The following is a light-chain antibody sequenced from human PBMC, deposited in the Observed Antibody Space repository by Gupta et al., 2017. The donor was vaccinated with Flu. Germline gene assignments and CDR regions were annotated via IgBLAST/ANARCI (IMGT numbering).Light chain of an antibody. V-gene: IGLV2-11*01. CDR1: SSDVGGYNY. CDR2: DVT. Sequence: QSALTQPRSVSGSPGQSVTISCTETSSDVGGYNYVSWYQQHPGKAPKVMIYDVTKRPSGVPDRFSGSKSGNTASLTSSGLQAEDEADYYCCPYAGTSYVFGTGTKVTVL. J-gene: IGLJ1*01. CDR3: CPYAGTSYV.